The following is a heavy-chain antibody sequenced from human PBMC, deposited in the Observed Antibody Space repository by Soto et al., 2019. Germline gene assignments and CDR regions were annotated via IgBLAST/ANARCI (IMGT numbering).Heavy chain of an antibody. D-gene: IGHD3-10*01. CDR1: GYTFTSYA. V-gene: IGHV1-3*01. J-gene: IGHJ6*02. Sequence: QVQLVQSGAEVKKPGASVKVSCKASGYTFTSYAMHWVRQAPGQRLEWMGWINAGNGNTKYSQKFQGRVTITRETSASTAYMELSRLRSEDTAVYYCARDHPNYYGSGSYYYYYYGMDVWGQGTTVTVSS. CDR3: ARDHPNYYGSGSYYYYYYGMDV. CDR2: INAGNGNT.